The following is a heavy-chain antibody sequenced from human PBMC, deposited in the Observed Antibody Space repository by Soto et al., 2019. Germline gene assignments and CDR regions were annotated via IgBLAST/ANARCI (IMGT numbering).Heavy chain of an antibody. D-gene: IGHD3-22*01. V-gene: IGHV1-18*01. CDR2: ISAYNGNT. J-gene: IGHJ4*02. Sequence: QVQLVQSGAEVKKPGASVKVSCKASGYTFTSYGISWVRQAPGQGLEWMGWISAYNGNTNYAQKLQGRVTMTTDTSTSIAYMELRSLRADDTAVYYCARDIPDYYDSSGYSLSPFDYWGQGTLVTVSS. CDR3: ARDIPDYYDSSGYSLSPFDY. CDR1: GYTFTSYG.